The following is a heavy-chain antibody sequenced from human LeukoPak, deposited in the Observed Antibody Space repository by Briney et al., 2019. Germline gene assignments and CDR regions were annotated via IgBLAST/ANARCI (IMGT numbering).Heavy chain of an antibody. Sequence: GGSLRLSCAASGFTFSSYWMNWVRQAPGKGLEWVSSISSSSSYIYYADSVKGRFTISRDNAKNSLYLQMNSLRAEDTAVYYCARDGGSYFDYWGQGTLATVSS. CDR3: ARDGGSYFDY. J-gene: IGHJ4*02. CDR2: ISSSSSYI. V-gene: IGHV3-21*01. D-gene: IGHD1-26*01. CDR1: GFTFSSYW.